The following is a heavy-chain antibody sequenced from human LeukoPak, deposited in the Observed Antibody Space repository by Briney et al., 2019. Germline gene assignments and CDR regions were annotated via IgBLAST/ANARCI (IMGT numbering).Heavy chain of an antibody. CDR2: IRYDGNNK. V-gene: IGHV3-30*02. Sequence: PGGSLRLSCAASGFTFSTYGMPWVRQAPGKGLEWVAFIRYDGNNKYYAVFVKGRFSISRDNSKNTLYLHMNSLRTEDTAVYYCAKIEGKYQLANVPDHWGQGTLVTVSS. CDR3: AKIEGKYQLANVPDH. J-gene: IGHJ4*02. CDR1: GFTFSTYG. D-gene: IGHD2-2*01.